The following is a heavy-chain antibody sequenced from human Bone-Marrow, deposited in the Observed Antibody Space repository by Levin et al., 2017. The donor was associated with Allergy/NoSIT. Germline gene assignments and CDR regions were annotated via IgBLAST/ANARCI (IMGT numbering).Heavy chain of an antibody. CDR3: ARGSPMVQGVILDAFDI. V-gene: IGHV5-51*01. CDR2: IYPGDSDT. D-gene: IGHD3-10*01. Sequence: GESLKISCQGSGYSFTSYWIGWVRQMPGKGLEWMGIIYPGDSDTRYSPSFQGQVTISADKSISTAYLQWSSLKASDTAMYYCARGSPMVQGVILDAFDIWGQGTMVTVSS. J-gene: IGHJ3*02. CDR1: GYSFTSYW.